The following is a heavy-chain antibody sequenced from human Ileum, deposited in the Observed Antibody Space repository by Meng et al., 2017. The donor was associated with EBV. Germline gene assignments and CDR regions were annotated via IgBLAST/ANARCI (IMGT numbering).Heavy chain of an antibody. D-gene: IGHD5-18*01. CDR2: IFHSGHT. CDR1: GGSFNSYY. V-gene: IGHV4-34*02. Sequence: QVELERGGAGLLKPSETLSLTCDVSGGSFNSYYWTWIRQSPGGGLEWIGEIFHSGHTNYNPSLESRVSMSVATSKKQFSLLLSSVTAADSGLYFCARGREYTGQLDLWGLGTLVTVSS. J-gene: IGHJ5*02. CDR3: ARGREYTGQLDL.